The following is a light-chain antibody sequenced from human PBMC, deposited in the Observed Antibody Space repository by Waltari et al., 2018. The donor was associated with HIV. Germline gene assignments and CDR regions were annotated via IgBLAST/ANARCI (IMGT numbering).Light chain of an antibody. CDR1: SSDVGSYNL. V-gene: IGLV2-23*02. J-gene: IGLJ2*01. CDR2: EVN. CDR3: CSYAIGGTFV. Sequence: QSALTQPASVSGSPGQSITMSCTGTSSDVGSYNLVSWYQQHPGKAPKLIIYEVNKRPPGITNRFSGFKSGNTASLTITGLQAEYEADYHCCSYAIGGTFVFGGGTKVTVL.